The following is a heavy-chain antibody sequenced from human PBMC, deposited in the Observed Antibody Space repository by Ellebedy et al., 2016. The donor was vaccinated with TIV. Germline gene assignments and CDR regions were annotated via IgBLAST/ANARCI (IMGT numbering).Heavy chain of an antibody. J-gene: IGHJ4*02. D-gene: IGHD6-13*01. Sequence: AASVKVSCKASGYTFTTYDLNWVRQATGQGLEWMGWMSPNTGNTGYAQKFQGRVTMPSDTSISTAYMELSTLTSEDTAVYYCARASDSSTYRPFDYWGQGILVTVSS. CDR3: ARASDSSTYRPFDY. CDR1: GYTFTTYD. CDR2: MSPNTGNT. V-gene: IGHV1-8*01.